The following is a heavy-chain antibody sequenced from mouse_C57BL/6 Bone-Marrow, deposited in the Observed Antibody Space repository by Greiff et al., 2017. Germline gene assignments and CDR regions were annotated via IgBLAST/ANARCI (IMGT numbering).Heavy chain of an antibody. J-gene: IGHJ1*03. CDR1: GYTFTSYW. D-gene: IGHD2-3*01. V-gene: IGHV1-50*01. CDR2: IDPSDSYT. Sequence: QVQLQQPGAELVKPGASVKLSCKASGYTFTSYWMQWVKQRPGQGLEWIGEIDPSDSYTNYNQKFKGKATLTVDTSSSTAYMQLSSLTSEDSAVYYCARSGFRWLLRYFDVWGTGTTVTVSS. CDR3: ARSGFRWLLRYFDV.